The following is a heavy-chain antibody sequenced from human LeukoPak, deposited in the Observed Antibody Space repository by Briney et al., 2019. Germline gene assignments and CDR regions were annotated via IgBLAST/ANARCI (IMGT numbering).Heavy chain of an antibody. Sequence: GGSLRLSCAASGFTFSSYGMHWVRQAPGKGLEWVAFIRYDGSNKYYADSVKGRFTISRDNSKNTLYLQMNSLRAEDTAVYYCAKDSFPAWIQLWFDRDYWGQGTLVTVSS. CDR2: IRYDGSNK. D-gene: IGHD5-18*01. CDR3: AKDSFPAWIQLWFDRDY. J-gene: IGHJ4*02. V-gene: IGHV3-30*02. CDR1: GFTFSSYG.